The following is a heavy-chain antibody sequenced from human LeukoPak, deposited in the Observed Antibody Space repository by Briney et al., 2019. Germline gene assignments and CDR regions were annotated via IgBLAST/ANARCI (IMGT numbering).Heavy chain of an antibody. CDR3: AKDGEGVNDY. Sequence: PGGSLRLSCAASGFTFSSYGMHWVRQAPGKGLEWVAVISYDGSNKYYADSVKGRFTISRDNSKNTLYLQMNSMRAEDTAVYYCAKDGEGVNDYWGQGTLVTVSS. J-gene: IGHJ4*02. D-gene: IGHD3-10*01. CDR1: GFTFSSYG. CDR2: ISYDGSNK. V-gene: IGHV3-30*18.